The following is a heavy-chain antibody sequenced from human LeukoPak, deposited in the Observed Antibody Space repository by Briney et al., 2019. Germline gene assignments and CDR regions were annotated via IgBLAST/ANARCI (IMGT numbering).Heavy chain of an antibody. Sequence: GGSLRLSCAASGFTFSSYEMNWVRQAPGKGREWVSDISSSGSTIYYADSVKGRFTISRDNAKNSLYLQMNSLRAEDTAVYYCAGYRSGSGYWGQGTLVTVSS. CDR1: GFTFSSYE. CDR3: AGYRSGSGY. CDR2: ISSSGSTI. V-gene: IGHV3-48*03. J-gene: IGHJ4*02. D-gene: IGHD6-19*01.